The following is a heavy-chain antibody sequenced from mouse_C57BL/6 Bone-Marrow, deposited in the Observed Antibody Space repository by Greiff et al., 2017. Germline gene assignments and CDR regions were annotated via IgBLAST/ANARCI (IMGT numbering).Heavy chain of an antibody. Sequence: EVQLQQSGAELVRPGASVKLSCTASGFNIKDDYMHWVKQRPEQGLEWIGWLDPENGDTEYASKFQGKATITADTSSNTAYLQLSSLTSEDTAVYYCTTSIGFAYWGQGTLVTVSA. CDR3: TTSIGFAY. V-gene: IGHV14-4*01. J-gene: IGHJ3*01. CDR1: GFNIKDDY. CDR2: LDPENGDT.